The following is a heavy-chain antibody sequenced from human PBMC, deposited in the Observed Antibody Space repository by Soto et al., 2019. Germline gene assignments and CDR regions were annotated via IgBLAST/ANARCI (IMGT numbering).Heavy chain of an antibody. J-gene: IGHJ3*02. CDR3: ARQQWLVLNAFDI. CDR2: IYYNGST. D-gene: IGHD6-19*01. Sequence: QLQLQESGPGLVKPSETLSLTCTVSGGSISSYYWSWIRQPPGKGLEWIGYIYYNGSTNYNHSLKSRVTISVDTSKNQFSLKLSSVTAADTAVYYCARQQWLVLNAFDIWGQGTMVTVSS. V-gene: IGHV4-59*08. CDR1: GGSISSYY.